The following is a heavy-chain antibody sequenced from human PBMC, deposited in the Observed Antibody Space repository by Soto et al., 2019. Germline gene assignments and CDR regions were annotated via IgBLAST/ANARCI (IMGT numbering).Heavy chain of an antibody. CDR3: ARHSLDWPAPHNY. D-gene: IGHD3-9*01. Sequence: QLQLQESGPGLVKPSETLSLTCTVSGGSISSSSYYWGWIRQPPGKGLEWIGSIYYSGSTYYNPSLKSRVTITVDTSKTQFSLKLSSVTAADTAVYYCARHSLDWPAPHNYWGQGTLVTVSS. J-gene: IGHJ4*02. V-gene: IGHV4-39*01. CDR1: GGSISSSSYY. CDR2: IYYSGST.